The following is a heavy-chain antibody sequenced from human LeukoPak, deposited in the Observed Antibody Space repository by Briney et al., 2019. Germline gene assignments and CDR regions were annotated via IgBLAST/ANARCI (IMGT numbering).Heavy chain of an antibody. CDR2: IYYSVST. V-gene: IGHV4-39*01. CDR3: ARMDRDNAFDI. J-gene: IGHJ3*02. D-gene: IGHD3/OR15-3a*01. CDR1: GGSISSSSYY. Sequence: SETLSLTCAVSGGSISSSSYYWGWIRQPPGKGLEWIGSIYYSVSTYYNPSLKSRVTISVDTSKNQFSLKLSSVTAADTAVYYCARMDRDNAFDIWGQGTMVTVSS.